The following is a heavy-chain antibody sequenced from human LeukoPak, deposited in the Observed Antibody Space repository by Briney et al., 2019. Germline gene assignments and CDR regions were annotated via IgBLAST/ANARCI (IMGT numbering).Heavy chain of an antibody. V-gene: IGHV3-23*01. CDR2: ISSSGGST. J-gene: IGHJ4*02. D-gene: IGHD2/OR15-2a*01. CDR1: GFTFSSDA. Sequence: GGSLRLSCAASGFTFSSDAMRWVRQAPGKGLEWVSAISSSGGSTYYADSVRGRFIISRDSSKNTLYLQMNSLRAEDTAVYYCAKGPLLWDWGQGTPVTVSS. CDR3: AKGPLLWD.